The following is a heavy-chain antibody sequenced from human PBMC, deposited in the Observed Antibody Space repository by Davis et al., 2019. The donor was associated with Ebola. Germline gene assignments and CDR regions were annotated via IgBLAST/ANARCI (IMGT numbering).Heavy chain of an antibody. CDR2: IKSKTDGGTT. CDR3: TTDPDDTIFEVIYSVGY. V-gene: IGHV3-15*01. CDR1: GFTFSKAW. D-gene: IGHD3-3*01. J-gene: IGHJ4*02. Sequence: GGSLRLSCAASGFTFSKAWMSWVRQAPEKGLEWIARIKSKTDGGTTDYAAPVKGRFTISRDDSKNTLSLQMNSLKTEDTAVYYCTTDPDDTIFEVIYSVGYWGQGTLVTVSS.